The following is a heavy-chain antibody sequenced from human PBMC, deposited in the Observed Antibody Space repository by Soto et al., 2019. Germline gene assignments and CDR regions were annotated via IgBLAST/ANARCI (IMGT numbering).Heavy chain of an antibody. V-gene: IGHV4-59*01. CDR2: IYYSGSA. J-gene: IGHJ6*02. CDR1: GGSISSYY. Sequence: SETLSLTCTVSGGSISSYYWSWIRQPPGKGLEWIGYIYYSGSANYNPSLKSRVTISVDTSKNQFSLKLSSVTAADTAVYYCARDYKSYDPWASYYSYNGTDVWRHGTPVTVSS. CDR3: ARDYKSYDPWASYYSYNGTDV. D-gene: IGHD5-12*01.